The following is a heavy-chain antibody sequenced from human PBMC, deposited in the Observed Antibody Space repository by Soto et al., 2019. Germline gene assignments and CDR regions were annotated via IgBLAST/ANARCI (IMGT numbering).Heavy chain of an antibody. D-gene: IGHD3-22*01. CDR3: ATNGGYYDSSGPKYFQY. J-gene: IGHJ1*01. V-gene: IGHV4-31*03. CDR2: IYYSGST. CDR1: GGSISSGGYY. Sequence: SETLSLTCTVSGGSISSGGYYWSWVGQHPGKGLECIGYIYYSGSTNYNPSLKSRVTISVDTSKSQFSLKLSSVTAADTAVYYCATNGGYYDSSGPKYFQYWGQGTLVTVSS.